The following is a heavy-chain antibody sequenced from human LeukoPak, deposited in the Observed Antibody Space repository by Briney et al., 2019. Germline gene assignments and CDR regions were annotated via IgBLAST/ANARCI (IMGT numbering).Heavy chain of an antibody. CDR2: IFHSGRT. J-gene: IGHJ4*02. D-gene: IGHD2-15*01. Sequence: SETLSLTCPVSDYSIRDGYYWGWIRQPSGKGLEWIGSIFHSGRTSYNPSLKSRVTMSVDTSKNQFSLKLSSVAAADTAIYYCARDVAGLYYFDYWGQGTLVTVSS. V-gene: IGHV4-38-2*02. CDR3: ARDVAGLYYFDY. CDR1: DYSIRDGYY.